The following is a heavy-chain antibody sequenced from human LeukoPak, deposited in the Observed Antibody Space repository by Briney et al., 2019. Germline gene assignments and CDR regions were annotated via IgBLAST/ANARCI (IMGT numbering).Heavy chain of an antibody. CDR3: VRGGVDP. V-gene: IGHV1-2*02. J-gene: IGHJ5*02. CDR1: GYTFTGYY. Sequence: ASVKVSCKASGYTFTGYYIFWVRQAPGQGLEWMGWINPKTGDTNFAQKFQARVTLTRDTSISTAYMELNRLTSDDTAVFYCVRGGVDPWGQGTLVTVSS. D-gene: IGHD3-16*01. CDR2: INPKTGDT.